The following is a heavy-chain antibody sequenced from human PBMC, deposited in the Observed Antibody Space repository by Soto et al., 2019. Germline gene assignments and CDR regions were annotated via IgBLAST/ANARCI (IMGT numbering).Heavy chain of an antibody. J-gene: IGHJ6*02. CDR3: ARIYCSSTSCYTPDYYYYGMDV. CDR2: IIPIFGTA. Sequence: SVKVSCKASGGTFSSYAISWVRQAPGQGLEWMGGIIPIFGTANYAQKFQGRVTITADKSTSTAYMELSSLRSEDTAVYYCARIYCSSTSCYTPDYYYYGMDVWGQGTTVTVSS. CDR1: GGTFSSYA. D-gene: IGHD2-2*02. V-gene: IGHV1-69*06.